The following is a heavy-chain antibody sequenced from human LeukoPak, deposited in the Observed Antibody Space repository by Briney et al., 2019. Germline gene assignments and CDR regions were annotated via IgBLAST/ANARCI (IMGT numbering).Heavy chain of an antibody. CDR1: GGSISGYY. Sequence: PSETLSLTCTVSGGSISGYYWSWIRQPPGKGLEWIGNIYYSGSTNYNPSLKGRVTISVDTSKNQFSLKLTSVTAADTAVYYCARSLGAQLPPIHWGQGTLVTVSS. J-gene: IGHJ4*02. CDR2: IYYSGST. CDR3: ARSLGAQLPPIH. D-gene: IGHD2-2*01. V-gene: IGHV4-59*01.